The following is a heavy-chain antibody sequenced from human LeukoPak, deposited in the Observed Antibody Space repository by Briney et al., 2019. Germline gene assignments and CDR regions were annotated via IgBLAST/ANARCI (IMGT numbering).Heavy chain of an antibody. CDR3: ARLQAALFDY. CDR2: IYYSGST. V-gene: IGHV4-39*01. CDR1: GGSISSTSYY. D-gene: IGHD2-15*01. J-gene: IGHJ4*02. Sequence: KASETLSLTCTVSGGSISSTSYYWGWIRQPPGKGLEWIGSIYYSGSTYYNPSLKIRVTLSVDTSQNQFSLKLTSVTAADTAVYYCARLQAALFDYWGQGTLVTVSS.